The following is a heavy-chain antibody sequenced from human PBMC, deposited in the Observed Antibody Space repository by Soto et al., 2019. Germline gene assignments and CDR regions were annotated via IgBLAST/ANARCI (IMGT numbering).Heavy chain of an antibody. D-gene: IGHD3-22*01. Sequence: GGSLRLSCAASGFTFDDYAIHWVRQAPGKGLEWVSGISWNSGSIGYADSVKGRFTISRDNAKNSLYLQMNSLRAEDTALYYCAKDTGYYYDSSGYLDYWGQGTLVTVSS. J-gene: IGHJ4*02. CDR3: AKDTGYYYDSSGYLDY. CDR1: GFTFDDYA. CDR2: ISWNSGSI. V-gene: IGHV3-9*01.